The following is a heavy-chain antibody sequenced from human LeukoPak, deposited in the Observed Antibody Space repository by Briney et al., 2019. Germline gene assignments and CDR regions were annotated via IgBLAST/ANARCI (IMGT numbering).Heavy chain of an antibody. D-gene: IGHD6-13*01. Sequence: GGSLRLSCAASGFTFDDYAMHWVRQAPGKGLEWVSLISWDGGSTYYADSVKGRFTISRDNSKNSLYLQMNSLRAEDTALYYCAKDDIAAAGMLDYWGQGTLVTVSS. J-gene: IGHJ4*02. CDR3: AKDDIAAAGMLDY. CDR2: ISWDGGST. V-gene: IGHV3-43D*03. CDR1: GFTFDDYA.